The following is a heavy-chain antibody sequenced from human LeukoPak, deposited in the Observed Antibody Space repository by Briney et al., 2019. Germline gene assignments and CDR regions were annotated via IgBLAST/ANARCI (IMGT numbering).Heavy chain of an antibody. CDR2: ISAYNGNT. Sequence: ASVKVSCKASGYTFTSYAMNWVRQAPGQGLEWMGWISAYNGNTNYAQKLQGRVTMTTDTSTSTAYMELRSLRSDDTAVYYCARDYYDSSGYYPYFDYWGQGTLVTVSS. J-gene: IGHJ4*02. V-gene: IGHV1-18*01. CDR1: GYTFTSYA. D-gene: IGHD3-22*01. CDR3: ARDYYDSSGYYPYFDY.